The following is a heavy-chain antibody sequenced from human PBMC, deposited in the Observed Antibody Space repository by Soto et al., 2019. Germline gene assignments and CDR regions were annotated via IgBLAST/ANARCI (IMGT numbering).Heavy chain of an antibody. V-gene: IGHV3-74*01. CDR2: INSDGSST. CDR1: GFTFSSYW. D-gene: IGHD2-15*01. J-gene: IGHJ3*02. Sequence: EVQLVESGGGLVQPGGSLRLSCAASGFTFSSYWMHWVRQAPGKGLVWVSRINSDGSSTSYVDSVKGRFTISRDNAKNTLYLQMNSLRAEDTAVYYCARWGVAAIRFGAFDIWGQGTMVTVSS. CDR3: ARWGVAAIRFGAFDI.